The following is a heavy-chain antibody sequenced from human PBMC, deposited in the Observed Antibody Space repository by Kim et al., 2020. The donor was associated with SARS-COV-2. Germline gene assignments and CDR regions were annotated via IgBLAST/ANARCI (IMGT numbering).Heavy chain of an antibody. J-gene: IGHJ6*02. V-gene: IGHV1-69*13. Sequence: SVKVSCKASGGTFSSYAISWVRQAPGQGLEWMGGIIPIFGTANYAQKFQGRVTITADESTSTAYMELSSLRSEDTAVYYCARDDSPRLIPRYYYGMDVWGQGTTVTVSS. CDR3: ARDDSPRLIPRYYYGMDV. CDR2: IIPIFGTA. CDR1: GGTFSSYA. D-gene: IGHD6-19*01.